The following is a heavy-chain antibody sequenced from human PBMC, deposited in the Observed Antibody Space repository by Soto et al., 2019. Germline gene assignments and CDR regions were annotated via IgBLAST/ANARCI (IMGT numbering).Heavy chain of an antibody. CDR2: INTSGNT. CDR3: ARESGDNWDYEAY. V-gene: IGHV4-4*07. D-gene: IGHD1-7*01. J-gene: IGHJ4*02. Sequence: QVQLQESGPGLVKPLETLSLTCTVSGGSITAYRWCWIRQSAGKGLEWIGRINTSGNTHYNPSLKTRVTVSIDTSRNQFFLTVNSVTAADSAVYYCARESGDNWDYEAYWGQGTPVTVSS. CDR1: GGSITAYR.